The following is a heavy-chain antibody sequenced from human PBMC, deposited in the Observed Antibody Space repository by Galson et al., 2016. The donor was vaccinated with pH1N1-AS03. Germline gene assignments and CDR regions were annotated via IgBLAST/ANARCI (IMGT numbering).Heavy chain of an antibody. Sequence: SVKVSCKASGGTFNTYAISWMRQAPGQGLEWMGRIIPMLNIPDYAQKFQVRVTITADKSTNTAYMELTNLRSDDTALYYCAKGYSATPSGTFDIWGQGTMVTVSS. CDR3: AKGYSATPSGTFDI. CDR1: GGTFNTYA. CDR2: IIPMLNIP. D-gene: IGHD2-15*01. J-gene: IGHJ3*02. V-gene: IGHV1-69*04.